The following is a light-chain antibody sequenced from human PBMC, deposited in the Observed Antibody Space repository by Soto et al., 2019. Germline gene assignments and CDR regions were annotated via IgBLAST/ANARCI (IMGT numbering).Light chain of an antibody. CDR2: GLS. CDR1: QSVNSN. J-gene: IGKJ5*01. V-gene: IGKV3-15*01. Sequence: EMVMTLSPSILSVSQGESATLSCRASQSVNSNYLAWYQQHPGQPPRLLIYGLSTRATGIPARFSGSGSETEFSLTIISLQSEAFAVYHCHKNSKWPITFGQGTRLEIK. CDR3: HKNSKWPIT.